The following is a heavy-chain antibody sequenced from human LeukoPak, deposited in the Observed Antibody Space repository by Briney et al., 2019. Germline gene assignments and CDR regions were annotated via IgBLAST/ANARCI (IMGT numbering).Heavy chain of an antibody. CDR2: INHSGST. D-gene: IGHD3-16*02. CDR3: ARRRLEILWGSYRYPPYYFDY. CDR1: GGSFSGYY. V-gene: IGHV4-34*01. Sequence: SETLSLTCAVYGGSFSGYYWSWIRQPPGKGLEWIGEINHSGSTNYSPSLKSRVTISVDTSKNQFSLKLSSVTAADTAVYYCARRRLEILWGSYRYPPYYFDYWGRGTLVTVSS. J-gene: IGHJ4*02.